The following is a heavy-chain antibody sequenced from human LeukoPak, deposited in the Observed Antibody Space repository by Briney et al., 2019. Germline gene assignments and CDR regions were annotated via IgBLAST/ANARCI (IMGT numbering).Heavy chain of an antibody. CDR1: GFTFRSYS. J-gene: IGHJ4*02. D-gene: IGHD2-15*01. CDR3: ARGYCSGGSCYFNYFDY. Sequence: GGSLRLSCAASGFTFRSYSMNWVRQAPGKGLEWVSSISSSSSYIYYADSVKGRFTISRDNAKNSLYLQMNSLRAEDTAVYYCARGYCSGGSCYFNYFDYWGQGTLVTVSS. CDR2: ISSSSSYI. V-gene: IGHV3-21*01.